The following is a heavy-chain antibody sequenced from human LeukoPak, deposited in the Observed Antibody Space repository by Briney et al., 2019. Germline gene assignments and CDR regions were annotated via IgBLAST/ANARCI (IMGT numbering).Heavy chain of an antibody. CDR2: MNPNSGNT. CDR3: ARDAWSSSHFGNWFDP. J-gene: IGHJ5*02. D-gene: IGHD6-13*01. Sequence: ASVKVSCKASGYTFTSYDINWVRQAPGQGLEWMGWMNPNSGNTGYAQKFQGRVTMTRNTSISTAYMELSSLRSEDTAVYYCARDAWSSSHFGNWFDPWGQGTLVTVSS. CDR1: GYTFTSYD. V-gene: IGHV1-8*01.